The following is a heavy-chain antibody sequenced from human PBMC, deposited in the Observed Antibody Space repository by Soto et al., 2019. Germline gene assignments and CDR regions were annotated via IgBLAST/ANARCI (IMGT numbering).Heavy chain of an antibody. CDR1: GYTFTSYA. V-gene: IGHV1-3*01. J-gene: IGHJ4*02. CDR2: INAGNGNT. D-gene: IGHD5-12*01. CDR3: GRSRGGFRGYEIEY. Sequence: QVHLVQSGAEVKKPGASVKVSCKASGYTFTSYAIHWVRQAPGQRLEWMAWINAGNGNTIHTQKFPCRVTIAMDTSASTAYMVLSSLRSEDTAVYYCGRSRGGFRGYEIEYWGQGTLVTVSS.